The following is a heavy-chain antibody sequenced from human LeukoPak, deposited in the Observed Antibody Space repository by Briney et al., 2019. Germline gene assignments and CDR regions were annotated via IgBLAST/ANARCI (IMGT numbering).Heavy chain of an antibody. Sequence: ASVKVSSKASGYTFTGYYMHWVRQAPGQGLEWMGWINPNSGGTNYAQKFQGRVTMTRDTSISTAYMELSRLRSDDTAVYYCARDVIAVAGTGVGFDYWGQGTLVTVSS. CDR3: ARDVIAVAGTGVGFDY. J-gene: IGHJ4*02. CDR2: INPNSGGT. CDR1: GYTFTGYY. D-gene: IGHD6-19*01. V-gene: IGHV1-2*02.